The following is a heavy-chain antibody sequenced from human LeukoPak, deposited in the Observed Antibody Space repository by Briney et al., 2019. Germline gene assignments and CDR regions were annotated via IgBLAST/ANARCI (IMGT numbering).Heavy chain of an antibody. CDR2: IHYSGST. CDR3: ASETISSGLYDY. V-gene: IGHV4-59*01. Sequence: SETPSLTCTVSGGSISSYYWSWIRQPPGKGLEWIGYIHYSGSTNYNPSLKSRVTISGDTSKSQFSLKLSSVTAADTAVYYCASETISSGLYDYWGQGTLVTVSS. D-gene: IGHD3-22*01. J-gene: IGHJ4*02. CDR1: GGSISSYY.